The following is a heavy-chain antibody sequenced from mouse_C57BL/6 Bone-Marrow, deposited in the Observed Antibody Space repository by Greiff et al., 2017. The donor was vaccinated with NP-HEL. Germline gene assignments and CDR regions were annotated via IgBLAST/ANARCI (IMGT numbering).Heavy chain of an antibody. D-gene: IGHD1-1*01. V-gene: IGHV1-69*01. CDR1: GYTFTSYW. CDR2: IDPSDSYT. Sequence: QVQLQQPGAELVMPGASVKLSCKASGYTFTSYWMHWVKQRPGQGLEWIGEIDPSDSYTNYNQTFKGKCTLTVDKSSSTAYIQLSSLTSEDSAVYYCARDFGNSSYYDYWGQGTTLTVSS. J-gene: IGHJ2*01. CDR3: ARDFGNSSYYDY.